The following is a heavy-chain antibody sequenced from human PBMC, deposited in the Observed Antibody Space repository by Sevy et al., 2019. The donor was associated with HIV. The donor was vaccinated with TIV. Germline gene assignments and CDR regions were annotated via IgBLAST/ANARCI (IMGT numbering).Heavy chain of an antibody. Sequence: GGSLRLSCAASGFTFDDYAMHWVRQAPGKGLEWVSGISWNSGSIGYADSVKGRFTISRDNAKNSLYLQMNSLRAEDTALYYCAKANYYDSSGTGYYFDYWGQGTPVTVSS. CDR2: ISWNSGSI. CDR3: AKANYYDSSGTGYYFDY. V-gene: IGHV3-9*01. CDR1: GFTFDDYA. J-gene: IGHJ4*02. D-gene: IGHD3-22*01.